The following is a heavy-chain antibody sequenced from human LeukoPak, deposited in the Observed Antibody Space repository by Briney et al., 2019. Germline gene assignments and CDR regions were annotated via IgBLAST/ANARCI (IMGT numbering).Heavy chain of an antibody. CDR3: ARQIGSSGSDC. CDR1: GGSISSSSYY. V-gene: IGHV4-39*01. CDR2: IYYSGST. D-gene: IGHD6-19*01. Sequence: PSETLSLPCTVSGGSISSSSYYWGWIRQPPGKGLEWIGSIYYSGSTYYNPSLKSRVTISGDTSKNQFALKLSSVTAADTAVYYCARQIGSSGSDCWGQGTLVTVSS. J-gene: IGHJ4*02.